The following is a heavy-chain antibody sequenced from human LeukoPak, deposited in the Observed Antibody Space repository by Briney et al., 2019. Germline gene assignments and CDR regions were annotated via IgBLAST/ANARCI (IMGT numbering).Heavy chain of an antibody. CDR1: GFTFSSYS. J-gene: IGHJ6*03. D-gene: IGHD6-13*01. CDR3: AREDDSSSWYVVDYYYMDV. CDR2: ISSSSSTI. V-gene: IGHV3-48*01. Sequence: HPGGSLRLFCAASGFTFSSYSMNWVRQAPGKGLEWVSYISSSSSTIYYADSVKGRFTISRDNAKNSLYLQMSSLRAEDTAVYYCAREDDSSSWYVVDYYYMDVWGKGTTVTVSS.